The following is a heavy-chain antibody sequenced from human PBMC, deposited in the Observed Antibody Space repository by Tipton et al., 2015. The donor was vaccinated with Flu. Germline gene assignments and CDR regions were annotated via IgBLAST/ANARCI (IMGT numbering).Heavy chain of an antibody. CDR1: GGSISSDGYY. Sequence: TLSLTCTVSGGSISSDGYYWSWIRQPAGKALEWIGRIYTTGNTNYSPSLRSRVTISLDTSKNQFSLKLSSVTAADTAVYYCAGGPRLAERYYDYWGQGTLVTVSS. V-gene: IGHV4-61*02. CDR2: IYTTGNT. CDR3: AGGPRLAERYYDY. D-gene: IGHD3-16*01. J-gene: IGHJ4*02.